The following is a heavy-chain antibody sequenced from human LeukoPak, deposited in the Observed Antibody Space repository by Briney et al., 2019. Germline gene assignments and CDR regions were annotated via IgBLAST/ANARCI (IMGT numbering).Heavy chain of an antibody. CDR1: GYTFTSYD. CDR3: ARGGIVGVNNWFDP. CDR2: ISGYNGNT. J-gene: IGHJ5*02. D-gene: IGHD1-26*01. Sequence: GASVKVSCKASGYTFTSYDITWVRQAPGQGPEWVGWISGYNGNTNYAQKLQGRVTMTTDTSTSTAYMELRSLRSDDTAVYYCARGGIVGVNNWFDPWGQGTLVTVSS. V-gene: IGHV1-18*01.